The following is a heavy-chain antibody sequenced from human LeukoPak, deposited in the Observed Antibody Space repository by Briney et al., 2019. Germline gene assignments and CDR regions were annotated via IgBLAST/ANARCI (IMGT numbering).Heavy chain of an antibody. D-gene: IGHD2/OR15-2a*01. CDR3: ARGFLRRFDP. Sequence: SETLSLTCTVSGGSISSSSYYWGWIRQPPGKGLEWIGSIYYSGSTYYNPSLKSRVTISVDTSKNQFSLKLSSVTAADTAVYYCARGFLRRFDPWGQGTLVTVSS. J-gene: IGHJ5*02. V-gene: IGHV4-39*07. CDR2: IYYSGST. CDR1: GGSISSSSYY.